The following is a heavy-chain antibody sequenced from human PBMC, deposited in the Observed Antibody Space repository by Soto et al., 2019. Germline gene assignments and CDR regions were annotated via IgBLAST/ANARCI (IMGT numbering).Heavy chain of an antibody. Sequence: PSDTLSLTCTVSVFSIISFGWSWILQPSGKGLEWIGRVYTSGSTNYNPSLKSRVTMSVDTSKNQFSLKLSSVNAAATAVYYCARVEKFYNWLDPWGQGTLVTVSS. CDR2: VYTSGST. CDR3: ARVEKFYNWLDP. V-gene: IGHV4-4*07. J-gene: IGHJ5*02. CDR1: VFSIISFG.